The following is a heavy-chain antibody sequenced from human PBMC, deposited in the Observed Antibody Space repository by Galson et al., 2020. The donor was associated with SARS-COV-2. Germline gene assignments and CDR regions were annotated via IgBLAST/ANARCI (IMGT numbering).Heavy chain of an antibody. Sequence: ASVKVSCKASGYTFTSYGISWVRQAPGQGLEWMGWISAYNGNTNYAQKLQGRVTMTTDTSTSTAYMELRSLRSDDTAVYYCARDRGYYDSSGYPPYWYFDLWGRGTLVTVSS. V-gene: IGHV1-18*01. CDR2: ISAYNGNT. CDR1: GYTFTSYG. CDR3: ARDRGYYDSSGYPPYWYFDL. J-gene: IGHJ2*01. D-gene: IGHD3-22*01.